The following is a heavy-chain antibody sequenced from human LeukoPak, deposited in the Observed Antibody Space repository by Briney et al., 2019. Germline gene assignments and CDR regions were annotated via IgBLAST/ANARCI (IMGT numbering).Heavy chain of an antibody. J-gene: IGHJ4*02. CDR2: IYPGDSDT. CDR1: GYSFTSYW. V-gene: IGHV5-51*01. Sequence: GESLKISCKGSGYSFTSYWIGWMRQMPGKGLEWMGIIYPGDSDTRYSPSFQGQVTISADKSISTASLQWSSLKASDTAMYYCARLSAVPRGEFDYWGQGTLVTVPS. D-gene: IGHD3-16*01. CDR3: ARLSAVPRGEFDY.